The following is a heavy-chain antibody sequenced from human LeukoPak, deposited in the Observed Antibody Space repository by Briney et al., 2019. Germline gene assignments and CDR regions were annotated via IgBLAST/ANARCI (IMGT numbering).Heavy chain of an antibody. D-gene: IGHD3-3*01. CDR3: ARSKLRFLEWLLDY. Sequence: PSETLSLTCAVYGGSFSGYYWSWIRQPPGKGLEWIGEINHSGSTNYNPSLKSRVTISVDTSKNQSSLKLSSVTAADTAVYYCARSKLRFLEWLLDYWGQGTLVTVSS. V-gene: IGHV4-34*01. J-gene: IGHJ4*02. CDR2: INHSGST. CDR1: GGSFSGYY.